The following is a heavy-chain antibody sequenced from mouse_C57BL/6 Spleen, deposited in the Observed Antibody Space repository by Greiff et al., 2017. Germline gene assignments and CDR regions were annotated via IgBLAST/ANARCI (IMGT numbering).Heavy chain of an antibody. J-gene: IGHJ2*01. D-gene: IGHD3-2*02. CDR3: ARFKSSGYFDY. CDR1: GYTFTSYW. CDR2: IDPSDSET. V-gene: IGHV1-52*01. Sequence: QVQLQQPGAELVRPGSSVKLSCKASGYTFTSYWMHWVKQRPIQGLEWIGNIDPSDSETHYNQKFKDKATLTVDKSSSTAYMQLSSLTSEDSAVFYCARFKSSGYFDYWGQGTTLTVSS.